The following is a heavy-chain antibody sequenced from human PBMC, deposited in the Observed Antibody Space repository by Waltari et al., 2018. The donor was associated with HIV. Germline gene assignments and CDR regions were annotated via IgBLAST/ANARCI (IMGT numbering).Heavy chain of an antibody. V-gene: IGHV4-4*07. J-gene: IGHJ4*02. Sequence: QVQLQESGPGLVQPSDTLSTPCSVPGGSISSYYWSWLRQHAGKGPEWIGRIYPSGSTHYSPSPKSRVTLPGDTSKNQFSLKLMSVIAADTAMYYCARGAGELQGRAFDYWGQGTLVTVSS. D-gene: IGHD1-7*01. CDR2: IYPSGST. CDR1: GGSISSYY. CDR3: ARGAGELQGRAFDY.